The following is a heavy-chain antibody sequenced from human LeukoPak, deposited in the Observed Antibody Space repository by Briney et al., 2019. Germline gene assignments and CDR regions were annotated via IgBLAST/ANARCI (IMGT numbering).Heavy chain of an antibody. Sequence: SETLSLTCTVSGGSISSGGYYWSWIRQHPGKGLEWIGYIYYSGSTYYNPSLKSRVTISVDTSKNQFSLKLSSVTAADTAVYYCARRPKIAVAVHGWFDPWGQGTLVTVSS. D-gene: IGHD6-19*01. CDR3: ARRPKIAVAVHGWFDP. V-gene: IGHV4-31*03. J-gene: IGHJ5*02. CDR1: GGSISSGGYY. CDR2: IYYSGST.